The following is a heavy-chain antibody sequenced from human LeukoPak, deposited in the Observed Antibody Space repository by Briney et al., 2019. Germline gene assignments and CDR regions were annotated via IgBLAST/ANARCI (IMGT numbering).Heavy chain of an antibody. CDR2: IYPGDSDT. V-gene: IGHV5-51*01. D-gene: IGHD3-22*01. CDR3: ARQFGSYYYDSSAYYYYFDY. J-gene: IGHJ4*02. Sequence: PGESLKISCKGSGYSFSSYWIAWVRQMPGKGLEWMGIIYPGDSDTTYSPSFQGQVTISADKSISTAYLQWSSLKASDTAMYYCARQFGSYYYDSSAYYYYFDYWAQGTLVTVSS. CDR1: GYSFSSYW.